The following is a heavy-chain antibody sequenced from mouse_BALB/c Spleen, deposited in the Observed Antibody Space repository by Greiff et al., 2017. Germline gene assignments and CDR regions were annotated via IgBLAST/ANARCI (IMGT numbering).Heavy chain of an antibody. Sequence: EVKLVESGGGLVKPGGSLKLSCAASGFTFSSYTMSWVRQTPEKRLEWVATISSGGSYTYYPDNVKGRFTISRDNAKNTLYLQMSSLKSEDTAMYYCTRDRGTTVVDWYFDVWGAGTTVTVSS. CDR2: ISSGGSYT. D-gene: IGHD1-1*01. CDR3: TRDRGTTVVDWYFDV. V-gene: IGHV5-6-4*01. CDR1: GFTFSSYT. J-gene: IGHJ1*01.